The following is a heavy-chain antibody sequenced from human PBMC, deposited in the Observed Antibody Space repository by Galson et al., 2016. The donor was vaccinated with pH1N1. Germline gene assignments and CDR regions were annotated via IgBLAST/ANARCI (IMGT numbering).Heavy chain of an antibody. CDR3: AREDYYDTDSIDWYFDH. D-gene: IGHD3-22*01. J-gene: IGHJ2*01. CDR2: IIPIFKTT. CDR1: GGTFGSYG. Sequence: SVKVSCKASGGTFGSYGINWVRQAPGQGLEWMGGIIPIFKTTKYAQNFQGRVTITADESTTTAYMELSSLRSEDTAVYYCAREDYYDTDSIDWYFDHWGRGTLLTVSS. V-gene: IGHV1-69*13.